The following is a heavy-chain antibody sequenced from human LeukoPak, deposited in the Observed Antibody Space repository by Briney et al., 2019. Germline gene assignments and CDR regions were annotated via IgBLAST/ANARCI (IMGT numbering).Heavy chain of an antibody. J-gene: IGHJ4*02. CDR1: GYTFTSYY. V-gene: IGHV1-46*01. Sequence: ASVKVSCKASGYTFTSYYMHWVRQAPGQGLEWMGIINPSGGSTSYAQKSQGRVTMTRDTPTSTVYMGLSSLRSEDTAVYYCARGGSLQWELLLRFDYWGQGTLVTVSS. CDR2: INPSGGST. CDR3: ARGGSLQWELLLRFDY. D-gene: IGHD1-26*01.